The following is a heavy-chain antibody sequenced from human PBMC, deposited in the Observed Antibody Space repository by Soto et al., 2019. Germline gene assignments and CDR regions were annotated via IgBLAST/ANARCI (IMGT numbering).Heavy chain of an antibody. D-gene: IGHD5-12*01. CDR2: INHSGST. Sequence: SETLSLTCAVYGGSFSGYYWSWIRQPPGKGLEWIGGINHSGSTNYNPSLKSRVTISVDTSKNQFSLKLSSVTAADTAVYYCARGTGEMATICYYDYWGQGTMVTVYS. CDR3: ARGTGEMATICYYDY. V-gene: IGHV4-34*01. CDR1: GGSFSGYY. J-gene: IGHJ4*02.